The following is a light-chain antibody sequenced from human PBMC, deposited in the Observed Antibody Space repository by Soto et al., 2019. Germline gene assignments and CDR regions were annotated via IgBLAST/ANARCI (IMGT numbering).Light chain of an antibody. Sequence: VLTQSPGTLSLSPGERATLSCRASQSVSSNLAWYQQKPGQAPRLLIYGASTRATGIPARFSGSGSGTEFTLTISSLQSEDFAVYSCQQYNNWPRTVGQGTKVDIK. CDR3: QQYNNWPRT. CDR2: GAS. V-gene: IGKV3-15*01. J-gene: IGKJ1*01. CDR1: QSVSSN.